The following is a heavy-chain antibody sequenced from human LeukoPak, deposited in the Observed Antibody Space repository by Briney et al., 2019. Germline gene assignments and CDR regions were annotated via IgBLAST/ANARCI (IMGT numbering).Heavy chain of an antibody. V-gene: IGHV3-48*03. D-gene: IGHD1-26*01. CDR1: GFTFSSYE. J-gene: IGHJ4*02. CDR2: ISSSGSSK. Sequence: PGGSLRLSCAASGFTFSSYEMNWVRQAPGKGLEWVSYISSSGSSKYYADSVKGRFTISRDNAKNSLYLQMNSLRAEDTAVYYCARDSGSYYAFDYWGQGTLVTVSS. CDR3: ARDSGSYYAFDY.